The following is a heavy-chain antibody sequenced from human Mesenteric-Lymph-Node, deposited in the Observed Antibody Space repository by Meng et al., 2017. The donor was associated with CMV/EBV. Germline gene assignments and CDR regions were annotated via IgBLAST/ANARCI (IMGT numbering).Heavy chain of an antibody. CDR1: GGTFSSYP. CDR3: ARGPSSSGYSLKI. V-gene: IGHV1-69*04. CDR2: IIPILGIA. J-gene: IGHJ3*02. D-gene: IGHD3-22*01. Sequence: SVKVSCKASGGTFSSYPISWVRQAPGQGLEWMGRIIPILGIANYAQKFQGRVTITADQSTSTAYMELSSLRSEDTAVYYCARGPSSSGYSLKIWGQGTMVTVSS.